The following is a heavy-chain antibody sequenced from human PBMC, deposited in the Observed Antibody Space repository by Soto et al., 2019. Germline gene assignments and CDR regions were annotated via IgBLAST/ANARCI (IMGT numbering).Heavy chain of an antibody. J-gene: IGHJ6*02. Sequence: QVQLQESGPGLVKPSETLSLTCNVFGGSISTGDYYWSWIRQPPGKGLQYIGYIYYGGNTNYNPSLKRRLTMSIDRSANHFSLTLTSVTAADTAVYYCARVSGHYYYGVDVWGQGTTVIVSS. CDR3: ARVSGHYYYGVDV. CDR2: IYYGGNT. V-gene: IGHV4-30-4*01. CDR1: GGSISTGDYY.